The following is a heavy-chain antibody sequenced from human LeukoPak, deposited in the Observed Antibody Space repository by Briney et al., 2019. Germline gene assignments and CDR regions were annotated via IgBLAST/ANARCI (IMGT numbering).Heavy chain of an antibody. V-gene: IGHV4-61*01. CDR1: GGSVSSGNYY. Sequence: PETLSLTCTVSGGSVSSGNYYWSWIRQPPGKGLEWIGYIHYSGSTNYSPSLKSRVTISVDTSKNQFSLKLRSVTAADTAVYYCARENDYGDYFHFDNWAREPWSPSPQ. D-gene: IGHD4-17*01. CDR2: IHYSGST. J-gene: IGHJ4*02. CDR3: ARENDYGDYFHFDN.